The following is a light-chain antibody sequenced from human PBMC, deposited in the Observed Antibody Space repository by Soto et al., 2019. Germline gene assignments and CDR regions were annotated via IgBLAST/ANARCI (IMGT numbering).Light chain of an antibody. Sequence: QSVLTQSPSASASLGASVKLTCTLSSGHSSYTIAWHQQQPEKGPRYLMKLHNDGRHSKGYGSPDRFSGSSSGAERYLTISSLQSEDEADYYCQTWGTGIQDVIFGGGTKVTVL. CDR1: SGHSSYT. V-gene: IGLV4-69*01. CDR3: QTWGTGIQDVI. J-gene: IGLJ2*01. CDR2: LHNDGRH.